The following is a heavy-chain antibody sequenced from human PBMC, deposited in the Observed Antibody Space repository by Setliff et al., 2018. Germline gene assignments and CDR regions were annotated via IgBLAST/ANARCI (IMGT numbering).Heavy chain of an antibody. J-gene: IGHJ2*01. CDR3: ARTSSRRYFDL. V-gene: IGHV4-34*01. CDR2: INHSGST. CDR1: GGSFSGYY. Sequence: SETLSLTCAVYGGSFSGYYWSWIRQPPGKGLEWIGEINHSGSTNYNPSLKSRVTISVDTSKNQSSLKLHSVTAADTAVYYCARTSSRRYFDLWGRGTLVTVSS. D-gene: IGHD4-17*01.